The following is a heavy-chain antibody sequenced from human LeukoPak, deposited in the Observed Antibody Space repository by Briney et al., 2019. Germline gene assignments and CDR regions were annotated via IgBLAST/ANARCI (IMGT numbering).Heavy chain of an antibody. CDR2: IYTSGST. V-gene: IGHV4-61*02. D-gene: IGHD6-19*01. Sequence: SETLSLTCTVSGGSISSGSYYWSWIRQPAGKGVEWIGRIYTSGSTNYNPSLKSRVTISVDTSKNQFSLKLSSVTAADTAVYYCSRADGGWYYFDYWGQGTLVTVSS. CDR1: GGSISSGSYY. CDR3: SRADGGWYYFDY. J-gene: IGHJ4*02.